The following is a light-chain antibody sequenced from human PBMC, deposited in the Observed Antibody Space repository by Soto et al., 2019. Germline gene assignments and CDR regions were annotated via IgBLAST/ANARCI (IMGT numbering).Light chain of an antibody. CDR3: EQHSNWPRGT. J-gene: IGKJ1*01. CDR1: QRVSSY. Sequence: EIVLTQSPATLSLSPGERATLSFRASQRVSSYLAWYQQKHGQAPRLLIYDVSSRATGIPTRFTGSWSGTDFTLTISSLEPEDFAVYFCEQHSNWPRGTFGQGTKVEIK. V-gene: IGKV3-11*01. CDR2: DVS.